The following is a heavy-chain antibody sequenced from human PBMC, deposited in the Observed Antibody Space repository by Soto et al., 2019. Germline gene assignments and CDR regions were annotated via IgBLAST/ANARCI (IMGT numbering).Heavy chain of an antibody. D-gene: IGHD1-7*01. J-gene: IGHJ5*02. CDR3: ERIAGYVGAGTKKTGPLVT. V-gene: IGHV5-51*01. Sequence: GESLKISCKGSGYSFTSYWIGWVRQMPGKGLEWMGIIYPGDSDTRYSPSFQGQVTISADKSISTAYLQWSSLKASDTAMYYCERIAGYVGAGTKKTGPLVTWGQGTLVTVSS. CDR2: IYPGDSDT. CDR1: GYSFTSYW.